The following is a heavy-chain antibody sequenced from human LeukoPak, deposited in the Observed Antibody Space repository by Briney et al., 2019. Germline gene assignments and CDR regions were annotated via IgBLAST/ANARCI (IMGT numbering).Heavy chain of an antibody. CDR1: GFTISDYW. J-gene: IGHJ5*02. D-gene: IGHD3-16*01. CDR2: IKQDGVEK. Sequence: GGSLRLSCAASGFTISDYWMTWVRQAPGKGLEWVANIKQDGVEKSYVDSVKGRFTISRDNANNSIFLQMNSLRVEDTAIYYCVRDGGADWYDPWGQGILVSVSS. CDR3: VRDGGADWYDP. V-gene: IGHV3-7*01.